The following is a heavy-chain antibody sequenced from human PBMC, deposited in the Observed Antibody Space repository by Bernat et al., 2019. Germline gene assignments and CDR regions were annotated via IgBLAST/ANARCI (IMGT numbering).Heavy chain of an antibody. J-gene: IGHJ2*01. V-gene: IGHV1-18*01. CDR1: GFIFTSNG. CDR3: ATTSVSLYWYFDL. Sequence: QGELVQSGTEMKKLGASVRVSCKAPGFIFTSNGFAWVRQAPGQGLEWMGRGSAYNGDTQYAQKFQGRVLMTTDSSTTTAYMELKNLRSDDTAVYFCATTSVSLYWYFDLWGRGTLVTVSS. CDR2: GSAYNGDT.